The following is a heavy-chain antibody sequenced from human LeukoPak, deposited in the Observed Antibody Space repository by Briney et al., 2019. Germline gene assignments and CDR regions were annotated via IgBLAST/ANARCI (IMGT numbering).Heavy chain of an antibody. CDR1: GYSFTSFY. CDR3: ARVEARSSDDSGYPF. CDR2: INPNNGGT. Sequence: ASVKVSCKASGYSFTSFYVHWVRQAPGQGPEWMGWINPNNGGTNYARQFQGRVTLTRDTSINTAYMDLTRLTSDDTAVYYCARVEARSSDDSGYPFWGQGTLVPVSS. V-gene: IGHV1-2*02. D-gene: IGHD5-12*01. J-gene: IGHJ4*02.